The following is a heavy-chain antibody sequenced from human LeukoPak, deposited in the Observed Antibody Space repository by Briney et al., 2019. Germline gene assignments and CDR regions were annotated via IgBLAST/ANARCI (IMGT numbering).Heavy chain of an antibody. CDR1: GFTFSSYA. CDR3: AKDQMYYDFWSGLDY. D-gene: IGHD3-3*01. J-gene: IGHJ4*02. CDR2: ISGSGGST. Sequence: GGSLRLSCAASGFTFSSYAMSWVRRAPGKGLEWVSAISGSGGSTYYADSVKGRFTISRDNSKNTLYLQMNSLRAEDTAVYYCAKDQMYYDFWSGLDYWSQGTLVTVSS. V-gene: IGHV3-23*01.